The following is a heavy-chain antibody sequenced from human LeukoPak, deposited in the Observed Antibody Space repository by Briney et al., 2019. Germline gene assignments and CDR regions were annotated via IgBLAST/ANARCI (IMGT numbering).Heavy chain of an antibody. CDR2: IWYDGSNK. V-gene: IGHV3-33*01. J-gene: IGHJ6*02. CDR3: ARDWSSSWPYYYYGMDV. Sequence: RGSLRLSCAASGFTFSSYGMHWVRQAPGKGLEWVAVIWYDGSNKYYADSVKGRFTISRDNSKNTLYLQMNSLRAEDTAVYYCARDWSSSWPYYYYGMDVWGQGTTVTVSS. CDR1: GFTFSSYG. D-gene: IGHD6-13*01.